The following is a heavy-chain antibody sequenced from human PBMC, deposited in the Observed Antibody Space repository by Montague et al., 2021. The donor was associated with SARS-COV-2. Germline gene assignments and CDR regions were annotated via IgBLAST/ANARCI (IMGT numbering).Heavy chain of an antibody. CDR1: GGSITSYY. CDR3: ARPSMVSRNYYYYGIDV. D-gene: IGHD2-21*01. J-gene: IGHJ6*02. V-gene: IGHV4-59*01. Sequence: SETLSLTCTVSGGSITSYYWTWIRQPPGKGLEWVGRIYYGGSTNYNPSLKSRVTISVDTSKNQFSLTLNSVTAADTAVYYCARPSMVSRNYYYYGIDVWGQGTTVTVSS. CDR2: IYYGGST.